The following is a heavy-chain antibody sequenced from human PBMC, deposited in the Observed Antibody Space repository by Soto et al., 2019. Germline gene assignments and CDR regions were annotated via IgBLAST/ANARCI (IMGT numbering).Heavy chain of an antibody. Sequence: QVQLVQSGAEVKKPGASVKVSCKASGYTFTSYYMHWVRQAPGQGLEWMGIINPSGGSTSYAQKFQGRVPMTRDTPTSTVYMELSSLRSEDTAVYYCARGTGFIVVVPAANDAFDIWGQGTMVTVSS. D-gene: IGHD2-2*01. CDR2: INPSGGST. CDR3: ARGTGFIVVVPAANDAFDI. J-gene: IGHJ3*02. V-gene: IGHV1-46*03. CDR1: GYTFTSYY.